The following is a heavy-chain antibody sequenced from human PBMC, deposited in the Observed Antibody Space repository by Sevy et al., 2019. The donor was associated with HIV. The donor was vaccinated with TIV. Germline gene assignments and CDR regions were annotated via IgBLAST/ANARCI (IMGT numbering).Heavy chain of an antibody. CDR3: AGAGGLLGATLWGSDFDY. V-gene: IGHV1-69*13. D-gene: IGHD1-26*01. Sequence: ASVKVSCKASGGTFSSYAISWVRQAPGQGLEWMGGIIPIFGTANYAQKFQGRVTITADESTSTAYMELSGLRSQETAGYYCAGAGGLLGATLWGSDFDYWGQGTLVTVSS. CDR2: IIPIFGTA. CDR1: GGTFSSYA. J-gene: IGHJ4*02.